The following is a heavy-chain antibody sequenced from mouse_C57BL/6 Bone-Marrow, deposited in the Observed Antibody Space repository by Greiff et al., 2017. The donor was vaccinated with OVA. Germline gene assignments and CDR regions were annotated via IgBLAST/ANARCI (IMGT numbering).Heavy chain of an antibody. J-gene: IGHJ3*01. D-gene: IGHD1-1*01. Sequence: QVQLQQSGAELMKPGASVKLSCKATGYTFTGYWIEWVKQRPGHGLEWIGEILPGSGSTNYNEKFKGKATFTADTSSNTAYMQLSSLTTEDSAIYYCARKGLYDYGSSYGFAYWGQGTLVTVSA. V-gene: IGHV1-9*01. CDR2: ILPGSGST. CDR3: ARKGLYDYGSSYGFAY. CDR1: GYTFTGYW.